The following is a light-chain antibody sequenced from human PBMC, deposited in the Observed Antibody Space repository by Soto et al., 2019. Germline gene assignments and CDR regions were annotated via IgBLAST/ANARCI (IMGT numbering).Light chain of an antibody. CDR2: DTS. V-gene: IGKV3-15*01. J-gene: IGKJ4*01. Sequence: EIVLTQSPATLSVSPGESVTLSCRASQTIYEKLAWYQQKPGQTPRLVIYDTSIRATGTPGSFSGSGSGTVFTLTISSLQSEDFAVYYCQQYHRWPLTFGGGTKVEIK. CDR3: QQYHRWPLT. CDR1: QTIYEK.